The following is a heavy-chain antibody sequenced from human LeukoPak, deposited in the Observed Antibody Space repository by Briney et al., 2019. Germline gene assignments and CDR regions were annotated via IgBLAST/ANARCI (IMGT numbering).Heavy chain of an antibody. CDR1: GFTYSNAW. J-gene: IGHJ4*02. CDR3: TAYYYDSSGYYYKDY. D-gene: IGHD3-22*01. V-gene: IGHV3-15*01. Sequence: GGSLRLSCAAPGFTYSNAWMSWVRQAPGKGLEWVGRIKSKTDGGTTDYAAPVKGRFTISRDDSKNTLYLQMNSLKTEDTAVYYCTAYYYDSSGYYYKDYWGQGTLVTVSS. CDR2: IKSKTDGGTT.